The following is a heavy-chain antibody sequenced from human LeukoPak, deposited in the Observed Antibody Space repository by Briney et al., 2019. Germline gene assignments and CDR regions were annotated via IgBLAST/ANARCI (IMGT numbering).Heavy chain of an antibody. CDR1: GGSFSGYY. Sequence: SETLSLTCAVYGGSFSGYYWSWIRQPPGKGLEWIGEINHSGSTNYNPSLKSRVTVSVDTSKNQFSLRLSSVTAADTAVYYCAIRYDYIWGSPRFDYWGQGSLVTVSS. V-gene: IGHV4-34*01. D-gene: IGHD3-16*01. CDR2: INHSGST. J-gene: IGHJ4*02. CDR3: AIRYDYIWGSPRFDY.